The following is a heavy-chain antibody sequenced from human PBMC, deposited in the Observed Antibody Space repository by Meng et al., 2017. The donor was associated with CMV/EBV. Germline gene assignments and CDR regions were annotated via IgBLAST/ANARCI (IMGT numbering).Heavy chain of an antibody. J-gene: IGHJ2*01. CDR1: GVTFSDEY. D-gene: IGHD1-26*01. CDR2: ISSSGSTI. V-gene: IGHV3-11*01. Sequence: CGGSGVTFSDEYRSCIRQAPGKGMEWVSYISSSGSTIYYADSVKGRFTISRDNAKNSLYLQMNSLRAEDTAVYYCARVDSGSYSFDLWGRGTLVTVSS. CDR3: ARVDSGSYSFDL.